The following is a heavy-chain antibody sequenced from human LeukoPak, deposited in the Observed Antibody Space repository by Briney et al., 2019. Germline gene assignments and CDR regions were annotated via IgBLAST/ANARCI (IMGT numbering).Heavy chain of an antibody. D-gene: IGHD3-9*01. CDR1: GFTFSIYA. J-gene: IGHJ4*02. CDR3: AKSPDDILTGYYSDY. V-gene: IGHV3-23*01. Sequence: AGGSLRLSCAASGFTFSIYAMSWVRQAPGEGLEWVSDISRSGGSTYYADSVKGRFTISRDNSKNTLYLQMNSLRAEDTAVYYCAKSPDDILTGYYSDYWGQGTLVTVSS. CDR2: ISRSGGST.